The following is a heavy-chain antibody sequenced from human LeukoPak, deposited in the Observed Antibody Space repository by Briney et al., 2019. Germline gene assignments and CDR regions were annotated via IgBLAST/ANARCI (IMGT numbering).Heavy chain of an antibody. D-gene: IGHD5-18*01. Sequence: PSETLSLTCTVSGGSISSYYWSWIRQPPGKGLEWIGYIYYSGSTNYNPSLKSRVTISVDTSKNQFSLKLSSVTAADTAVYYCASGTGYSYGSYFDYWGQGTLITVSS. CDR3: ASGTGYSYGSYFDY. V-gene: IGHV4-59*01. J-gene: IGHJ4*02. CDR1: GGSISSYY. CDR2: IYYSGST.